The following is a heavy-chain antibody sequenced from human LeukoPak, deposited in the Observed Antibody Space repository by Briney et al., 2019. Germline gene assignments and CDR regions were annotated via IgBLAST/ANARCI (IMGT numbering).Heavy chain of an antibody. V-gene: IGHV4-61*02. CDR1: GGSISSGSYY. Sequence: SETLSLTCTVSGGSISSGSYYWSWIRQPAGKGLEWIGRIYTSGSTNYNPSLKSRVTTSVDTSKNQFSLKLSSVTAADTAVYYCARVWAWYYYYMDVWGKGTTVTVSS. CDR2: IYTSGST. J-gene: IGHJ6*03. CDR3: ARVWAWYYYYMDV. D-gene: IGHD3-16*01.